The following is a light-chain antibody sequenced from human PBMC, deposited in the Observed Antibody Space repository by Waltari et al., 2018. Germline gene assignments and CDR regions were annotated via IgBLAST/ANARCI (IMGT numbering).Light chain of an antibody. CDR1: SSDVGAYHF. J-gene: IGLJ1*01. Sequence: QSALTQPASVSGSPGQSITISCTGTSSDVGAYHFVSWYQQPPGKAPKLVIYDVPKRPAGMSSRFSGSKSGNTASLTISGLQAEDEADYYCSSFTSSSTYVFGSGTKVTVL. CDR2: DVP. CDR3: SSFTSSSTYV. V-gene: IGLV2-14*01.